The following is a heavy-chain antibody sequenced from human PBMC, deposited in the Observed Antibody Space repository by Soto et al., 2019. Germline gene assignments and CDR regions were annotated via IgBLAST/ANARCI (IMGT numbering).Heavy chain of an antibody. J-gene: IGHJ4*02. V-gene: IGHV4-30-2*01. Sequence: QLQLQESGSGLVKPSQTLSLTCAVSGGSISSGGYSWSWIRQPPGKGLEWIGYMYHSGSTYYNPSLKSRVIITIDRYKNQFSLKLSSVTAANTAVYYCARVPDYWGQGILVTVSS. CDR2: MYHSGST. CDR1: GGSISSGGYS. CDR3: ARVPDY.